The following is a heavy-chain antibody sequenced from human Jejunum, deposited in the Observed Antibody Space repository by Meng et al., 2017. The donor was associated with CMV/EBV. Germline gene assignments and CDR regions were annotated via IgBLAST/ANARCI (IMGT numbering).Heavy chain of an antibody. J-gene: IGHJ4*02. D-gene: IGHD3-10*02. CDR2: TYYRTKYYN. CDR3: ARDWGDVRGGFDF. Sequence: QLRQSVPGLVKPPKTRSPAEAICGDSVSSNSADWNWIRQSPSGGLDWLGRTYYRTKYYNDYALSVKSRITINPDTSKNQFSLQLNSVTPEDTAIYYCARDWGDVRGGFDFWGQGTLVTVSS. CDR1: GDSVSSNSAD. V-gene: IGHV6-1*02.